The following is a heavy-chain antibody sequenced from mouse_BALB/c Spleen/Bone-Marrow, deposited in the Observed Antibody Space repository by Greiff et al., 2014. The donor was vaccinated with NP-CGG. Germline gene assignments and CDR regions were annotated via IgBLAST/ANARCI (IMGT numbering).Heavy chain of an antibody. CDR1: GYTFTYYT. J-gene: IGHJ3*01. CDR2: INPTSAYT. D-gene: IGHD1-3*01. V-gene: IGHV1-4*01. CDR3: VRDWTNPFAY. Sequence: VQLQQSGAELARPGASVKMSCKASGYTFTYYTVHWVIQRPGQGLEWIGYINPTSAYTNYNQKFKDKATLTADKSSSTAYTQLSSLTSEDSAVYYCVRDWTNPFAYWGQGTLVTVSA.